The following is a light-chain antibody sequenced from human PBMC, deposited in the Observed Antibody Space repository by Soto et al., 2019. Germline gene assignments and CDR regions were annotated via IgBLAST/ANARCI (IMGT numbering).Light chain of an antibody. CDR2: DAS. J-gene: IGKJ1*01. CDR1: QSVSSY. CDR3: HQRSSWPRGT. V-gene: IGKV3-11*01. Sequence: EIVLTQSQATLSLSLGESATLSCRASQSVSSYLAWYQQKPGQGPRLLIYDASNRATGVSARFSGSGYGTDFTLTISSLEPDDFAVYYCHQRSSWPRGTFGQGTKVDIK.